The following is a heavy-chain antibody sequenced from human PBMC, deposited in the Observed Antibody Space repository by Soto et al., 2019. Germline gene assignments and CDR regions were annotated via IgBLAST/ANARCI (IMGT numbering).Heavy chain of an antibody. Sequence: LXLSCGASQFTFSSYAMSWVHPAPGKGLEWFSAISGSGGSTYYADSVKGRFTISRDNSKNTLYLQMNSLRAEDTAVYYCAKGGMYYYDSSGSYLYNWFDPWGKRTLVTVSS. D-gene: IGHD3-22*01. V-gene: IGHV3-23*01. J-gene: IGHJ5*02. CDR3: AKGGMYYYDSSGSYLYNWFDP. CDR2: ISGSGGST. CDR1: QFTFSSYA.